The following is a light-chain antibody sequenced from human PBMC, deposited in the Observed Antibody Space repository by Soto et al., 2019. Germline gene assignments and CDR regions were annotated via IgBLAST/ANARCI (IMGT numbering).Light chain of an antibody. Sequence: QAVVTQPASVSGSPGQSITISCTGTSSDVGGYNSVSWYQQHPGKAPKLMIYEVTHRPSGVSNRFSGSKSANTASLTISGLQAEDEADYYCSSYTTSTTYVFGTGTKVTVL. CDR2: EVT. J-gene: IGLJ1*01. CDR3: SSYTTSTTYV. CDR1: SSDVGGYNS. V-gene: IGLV2-14*01.